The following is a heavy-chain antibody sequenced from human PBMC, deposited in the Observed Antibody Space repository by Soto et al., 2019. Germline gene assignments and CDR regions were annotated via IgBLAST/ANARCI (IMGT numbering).Heavy chain of an antibody. Sequence: PGGSLRLSCAASGFTFSDYYMSWIRQAPGKGLEWVSYISGSSSYTNYADSVKGRFTISRDNAKKSLYLQMNSLRAEDTAVYYCARDNGEGYFDLWGRGTLVTVSS. D-gene: IGHD4-17*01. CDR2: ISGSSSYT. CDR3: ARDNGEGYFDL. CDR1: GFTFSDYY. V-gene: IGHV3-11*06. J-gene: IGHJ2*01.